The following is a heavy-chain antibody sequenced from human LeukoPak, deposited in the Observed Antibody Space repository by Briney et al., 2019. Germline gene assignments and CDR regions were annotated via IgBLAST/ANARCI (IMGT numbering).Heavy chain of an antibody. CDR3: ARDRGFCTGTNCRPYFDP. J-gene: IGHJ5*02. V-gene: IGHV1-2*02. D-gene: IGHD2-8*02. CDR1: GYTFSGYY. Sequence: ASVKVSCKASGYTFSGYYMHWVRQAPGQGLECMGWINPNSGATKYAQKFQGRVTMTRDTSISTAYMEMSGLTSDDAAIYFCARDRGFCTGTNCRPYFDPWGQGTLVTVSS. CDR2: INPNSGAT.